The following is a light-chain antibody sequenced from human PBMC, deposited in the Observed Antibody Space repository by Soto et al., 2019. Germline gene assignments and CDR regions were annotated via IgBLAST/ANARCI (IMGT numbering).Light chain of an antibody. Sequence: EIVLTQSPATLSLSPGERATLSCRASQSVSSYLAWYQQKPGQGPRLLIYGASSRATGTPDRFSGSGSGTEFTLTISSLQSEDFAVYHCQQYSNWPITFGQGTRLEIK. CDR1: QSVSSY. J-gene: IGKJ5*01. V-gene: IGKV3D-15*01. CDR2: GAS. CDR3: QQYSNWPIT.